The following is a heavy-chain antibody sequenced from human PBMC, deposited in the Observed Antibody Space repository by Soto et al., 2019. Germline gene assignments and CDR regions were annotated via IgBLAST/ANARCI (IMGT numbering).Heavy chain of an antibody. CDR2: IYSGGST. CDR1: GFTVSSNY. CDR3: ARDRVESGYPEYFQH. D-gene: IGHD3-22*01. Sequence: EVQLVESGGGLIQPGGSLRLSCAASGFTVSSNYMSWVRQAPGKGLEWVSVIYSGGSTYYEDSVKCRFTISRDNSKNTLYFQMNSLRAEDTAVYYCARDRVESGYPEYFQHWGQGTLVTVSS. J-gene: IGHJ1*01. V-gene: IGHV3-53*01.